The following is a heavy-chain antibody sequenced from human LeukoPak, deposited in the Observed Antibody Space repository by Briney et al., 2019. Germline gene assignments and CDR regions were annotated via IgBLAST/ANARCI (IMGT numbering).Heavy chain of an antibody. CDR1: GGSISSSIYY. D-gene: IGHD3-22*01. V-gene: IGHV4-39*07. CDR3: ARGSSGYCYG. CDR2: TYSSGST. Sequence: SETLSLTCTVSGGSISSSIYYWGWIRQPPGKGLEWIGRTYSSGSTNYNPSLKSRVTMSLDTSKNQVSLKLTSVTAADTAVYYCARGSSGYCYGWGQGTLVTVSS. J-gene: IGHJ4*02.